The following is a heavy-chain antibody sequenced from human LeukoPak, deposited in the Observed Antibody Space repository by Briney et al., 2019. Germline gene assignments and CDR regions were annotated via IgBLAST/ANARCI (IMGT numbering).Heavy chain of an antibody. CDR1: GDSIDSYF. CDR2: FSHTMYT. CDR3: AKGWGKQVDWFDP. V-gene: IGHV4-59*01. J-gene: IGHJ5*02. D-gene: IGHD3-16*01. Sequence: SETLSLTCSVSGDSIDSYFWNWIRQSPRKGLEWIGYFSHTMYTNYNPSLKSRVTISADASKNQISLRLTSVTASDTAVYFCAKGWGKQVDWFDPWGRGTLVTVSS.